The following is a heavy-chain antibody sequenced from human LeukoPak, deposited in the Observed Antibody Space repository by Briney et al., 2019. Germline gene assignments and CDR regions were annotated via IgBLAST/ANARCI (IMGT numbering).Heavy chain of an antibody. V-gene: IGHV4-39*01. J-gene: IGHJ4*02. CDR2: IYYSGST. CDR1: GGSISSRRYY. D-gene: IGHD6-13*01. Sequence: SETLSLTWTVYGGSISSRRYYLGWLRQPPGTGLEGIGRIYYSGSTYYNPSLNSLTTISVDTSKNPFSLKLSSVTAADTAVYYCARRAGTSSSWFVDYWGQGTLVTVSS. CDR3: ARRAGTSSSWFVDY.